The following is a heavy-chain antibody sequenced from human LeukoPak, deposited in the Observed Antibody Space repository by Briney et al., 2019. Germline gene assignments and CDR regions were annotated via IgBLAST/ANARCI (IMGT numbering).Heavy chain of an antibody. V-gene: IGHV1-18*01. Sequence: ASVKVSCKASGYTFTSYGISWVRQAPGQGLEWMGWISAYNGNTNYAQKLQGRVTMTTDTSTSTAYMELRSLRSDDTAVYYCAREAFDDFWSREIQVNAFDIWGQGTMVTVSS. J-gene: IGHJ3*02. D-gene: IGHD3-3*01. CDR1: GYTFTSYG. CDR2: ISAYNGNT. CDR3: AREAFDDFWSREIQVNAFDI.